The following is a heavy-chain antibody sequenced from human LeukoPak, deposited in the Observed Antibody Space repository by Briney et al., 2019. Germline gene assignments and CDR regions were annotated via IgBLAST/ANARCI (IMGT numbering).Heavy chain of an antibody. CDR1: GFTVSSNY. Sequence: GGSLRLSCAASGFTVSSNYMSWVRQAPGTGLEWASVLYSGGSTYYADSVKGRFTISRDNSKNTLYLQMNSLRAEDTAVYYCARYCTSTSCSTPFDYWGQGTLVTVSS. CDR2: LYSGGST. V-gene: IGHV3-53*01. D-gene: IGHD2-2*02. J-gene: IGHJ4*02. CDR3: ARYCTSTSCSTPFDY.